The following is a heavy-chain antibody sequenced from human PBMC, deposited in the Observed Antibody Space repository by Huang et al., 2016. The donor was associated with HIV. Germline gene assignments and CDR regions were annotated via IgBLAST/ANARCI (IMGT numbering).Heavy chain of an antibody. CDR3: ARRGVMVRGAHFDY. V-gene: IGHV3-9*01. D-gene: IGHD3-10*01. CDR1: GFTFDDYA. CDR2: ISWNSGSI. J-gene: IGHJ4*02. Sequence: EVQLVESGGGLVQPGRSLRLSCAASGFTFDDYAMHWVRQAPGKGLEWVSGISWNSGSIGDADSVKGRFTISRDNAKNSLYLQMNSLRAEDAALYYCARRGVMVRGAHFDYWGLGTLVTVSS.